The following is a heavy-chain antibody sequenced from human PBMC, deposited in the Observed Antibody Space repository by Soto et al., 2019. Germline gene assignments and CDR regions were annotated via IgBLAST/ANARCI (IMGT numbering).Heavy chain of an antibody. V-gene: IGHV4-4*02. CDR3: ARGRGYSYGLDP. CDR2: IYHSGST. Sequence: PSETLSLTCAVSGGSISSSNWWSWVRQPPGKGLEWIGEIYHSGSTNYNPSLKSRVAISLDTSKNQFSVSLNFVTAADTAVYYCARGRGYSYGLDPWGQGTLVTVSS. CDR1: GGSISSSNW. J-gene: IGHJ5*02. D-gene: IGHD5-18*01.